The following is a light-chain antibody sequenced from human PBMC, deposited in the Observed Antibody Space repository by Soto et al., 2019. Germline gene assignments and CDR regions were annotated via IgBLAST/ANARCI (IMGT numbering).Light chain of an antibody. V-gene: IGLV1-47*01. Sequence: QSVLTQPPSASGTPGQRVTISCSGSSSNIGSNYVYWYQQLPGTAPKLLIYRNNQRPSGVPDRFSGSKSGTSASLAISGLGSEDEADYYGAAWGDSLSVNVFGTGTKLTFL. J-gene: IGLJ1*01. CDR1: SSNIGSNY. CDR2: RNN. CDR3: AAWGDSLSVNV.